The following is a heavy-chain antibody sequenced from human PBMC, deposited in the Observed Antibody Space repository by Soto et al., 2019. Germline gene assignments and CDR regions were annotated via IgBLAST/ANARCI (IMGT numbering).Heavy chain of an antibody. CDR3: ARAGAALVRGSIGGFDY. CDR1: GGAFNGYY. Sequence: QVHLQQWGAGLLKPSETLSLTCAVNGGAFNGYYWTWIRQSPGKGLQWIGEINHSGTVDYNPSLKRRGTFSIRTAQKQFSPTLTFGTPADTAVYYCARAGAALVRGSIGGFDYWGQGTLVTVSS. V-gene: IGHV4-34*01. J-gene: IGHJ4*02. CDR2: INHSGTV. D-gene: IGHD3-10*01.